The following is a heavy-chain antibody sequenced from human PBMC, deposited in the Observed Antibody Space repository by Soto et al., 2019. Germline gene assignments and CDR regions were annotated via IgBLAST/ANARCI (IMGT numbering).Heavy chain of an antibody. D-gene: IGHD2-15*01. Sequence: GGSLRLSCAASGFTFSSYGMHWVRQAPGKGLEWVAVISYDGSNKYYADSVKGRFTISRDNSKNTLYLQMNSLRAEDTAVYYCAKERCSGGSCYSKARYFDYWGQGTLVTVSS. CDR3: AKERCSGGSCYSKARYFDY. CDR2: ISYDGSNK. CDR1: GFTFSSYG. V-gene: IGHV3-30*18. J-gene: IGHJ4*02.